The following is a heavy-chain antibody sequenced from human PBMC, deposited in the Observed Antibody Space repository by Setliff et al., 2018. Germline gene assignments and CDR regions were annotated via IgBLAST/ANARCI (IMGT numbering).Heavy chain of an antibody. CDR3: ARDPLTTNRRRAFDI. J-gene: IGHJ3*02. CDR1: GGSISSGGYY. V-gene: IGHV4-31*02. D-gene: IGHD4-17*01. Sequence: SATLSLTCTVSGGSISSGGYYWSWIRQHPGKGLEWIGYIYYSGSTYYNPSLKSRVTISVDTSKDQFSLKLSSVTAADTAVYYCARDPLTTNRRRAFDIWGQGTMVTVSS. CDR2: IYYSGST.